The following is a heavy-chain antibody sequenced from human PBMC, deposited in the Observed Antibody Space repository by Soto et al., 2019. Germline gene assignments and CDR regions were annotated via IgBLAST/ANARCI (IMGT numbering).Heavy chain of an antibody. J-gene: IGHJ5*02. V-gene: IGHV4-4*02. CDR1: SGTISSSNW. Sequence: SDTLXLTCAVSSGTISSSNWWTWVRQPPGKGLEWIGEINQSGSPNYNPSLRSRVTISVDKSKSQFFLKLSSVTAADTAIYYCAGPGMVAAHRELDPWGQGTPVTVSS. CDR2: INQSGSP. D-gene: IGHD2-15*01. CDR3: AGPGMVAAHRELDP.